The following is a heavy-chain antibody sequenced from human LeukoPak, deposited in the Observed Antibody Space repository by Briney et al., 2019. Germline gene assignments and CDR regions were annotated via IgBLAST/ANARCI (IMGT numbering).Heavy chain of an antibody. D-gene: IGHD3-16*01. CDR3: ARDFGGAADY. J-gene: IGHJ4*02. V-gene: IGHV3-48*03. CDR2: ISSSDTI. Sequence: GGSLRLSCVASGFTFSSYEMNWVRQAPGKGLEWVSYISSSDTIYYADSAKGRFSISRDNAKNSLYLQMNSLRAEDTAVYYCARDFGGAADYWGQGTLVTVSS. CDR1: GFTFSSYE.